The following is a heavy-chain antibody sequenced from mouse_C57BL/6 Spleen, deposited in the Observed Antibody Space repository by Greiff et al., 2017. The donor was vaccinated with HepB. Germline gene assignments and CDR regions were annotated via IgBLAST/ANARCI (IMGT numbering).Heavy chain of an antibody. CDR2: ISGGGGNT. D-gene: IGHD4-1*02. Sequence: EVKLVESGGGLVKPGGSLKLSCAASGFTFSSYTMSWVRQTPEKRLEWVATISGGGGNTYYPDSVKGRFTISRDNAKNTLYLQMSSLRSEDTALYYCARPTGRGYFDYWGQGTTLTVSS. J-gene: IGHJ2*01. CDR3: ARPTGRGYFDY. CDR1: GFTFSSYT. V-gene: IGHV5-9*01.